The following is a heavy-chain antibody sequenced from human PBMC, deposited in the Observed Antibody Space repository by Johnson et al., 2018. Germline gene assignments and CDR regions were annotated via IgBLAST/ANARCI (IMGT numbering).Heavy chain of an antibody. CDR3: TSTSCIPCYYHYGMDV. J-gene: IGHJ6*02. Sequence: VQLVESGGGLVKXGRSLRLXCTASGFTFGDYAMSWFRQAPGKGLEWVGFIRSKAYGGTTEYAASVKGRFTISRDDSTSIAYLQMNSLKTEDTAVYNCTSTSCIPCYYHYGMDVWGQGTTVTVSS. D-gene: IGHD2-2*01. V-gene: IGHV3-49*05. CDR2: IRSKAYGGTT. CDR1: GFTFGDYA.